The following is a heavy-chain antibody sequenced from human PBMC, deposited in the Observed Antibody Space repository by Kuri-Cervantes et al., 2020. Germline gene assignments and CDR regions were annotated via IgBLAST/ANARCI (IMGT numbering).Heavy chain of an antibody. D-gene: IGHD2-2*01. CDR3: AKHQLIAGTDRYYFDY. Sequence: GESLKISCAASGFTFSIYGIHWVRQAPGKGLEWVAFIRYDGSNEYYADSVKGRFTISRDNSKNTLYLQMNNLRAEDTALYYCAKHQLIAGTDRYYFDYWGQGTLVTVSS. V-gene: IGHV3-30*02. CDR1: GFTFSIYG. CDR2: IRYDGSNE. J-gene: IGHJ4*02.